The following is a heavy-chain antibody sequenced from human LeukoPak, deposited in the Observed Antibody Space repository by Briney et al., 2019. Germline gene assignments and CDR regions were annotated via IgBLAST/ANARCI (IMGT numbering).Heavy chain of an antibody. D-gene: IGHD3-22*01. Sequence: ASVKVSCKASGYTFTSYAMNWMRQAPGQGLEWMGWINTNTGNPTYAQGFTGRFVFSLDTSVSTAYLQISSLKAEDTAVYYCARVLDSSGPELKDDRAFDIWGQGTMVTVSS. CDR1: GYTFTSYA. CDR2: INTNTGNP. J-gene: IGHJ3*02. CDR3: ARVLDSSGPELKDDRAFDI. V-gene: IGHV7-4-1*02.